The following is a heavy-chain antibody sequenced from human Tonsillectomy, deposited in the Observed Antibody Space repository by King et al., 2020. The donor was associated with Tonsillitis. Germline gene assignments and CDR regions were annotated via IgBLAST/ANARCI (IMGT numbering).Heavy chain of an antibody. V-gene: IGHV3-66*01. J-gene: IGHJ6*02. CDR3: ARGSFGVVIGGMDV. D-gene: IGHD3-3*01. Sequence: VQLVESGGGLVQPGGSLRLSCAASGFTVSSKYMSWVRQAPGKGLEWVSVIYSGGSTYYADSVKGRFTISRDNSKNTLYLQMNSLRAEDTAVYYCARGSFGVVIGGMDVWGQGTTVTVSS. CDR2: IYSGGST. CDR1: GFTVSSKY.